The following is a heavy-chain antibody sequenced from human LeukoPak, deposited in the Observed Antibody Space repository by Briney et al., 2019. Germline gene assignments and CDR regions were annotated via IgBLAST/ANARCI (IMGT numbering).Heavy chain of an antibody. Sequence: PGGSLRLSCAASGFTFSSYAMSWVRQAPGKGLEWVSAISGSGGSKYYADSVKGRFTISGDNAKKTLFLQMSRLRAGDSALYYCAKELYGNPSGYWGQGTRVTVSS. CDR1: GFTFSSYA. V-gene: IGHV3-23*01. D-gene: IGHD2-8*01. CDR3: AKELYGNPSGY. J-gene: IGHJ4*02. CDR2: ISGSGGSK.